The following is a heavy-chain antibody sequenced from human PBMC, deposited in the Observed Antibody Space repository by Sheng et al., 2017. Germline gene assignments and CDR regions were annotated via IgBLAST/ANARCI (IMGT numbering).Heavy chain of an antibody. CDR2: ISYDGSNK. CDR3: ASDWATTGGAFDI. CDR1: GFTFSSYA. D-gene: IGHD4-17*01. V-gene: IGHV3-30*04. J-gene: IGHJ3*02. Sequence: QVQLVESGGGVVQPGRSLRLSCAASGFTFSSYAMHWVRQAPGKGLEWVAVISYDGSNKYYADSVKGRFTISRDNSKNTLYLQMNSLRAEDTAVYYCASDWATTGGAFDIWGQGTMVTVSS.